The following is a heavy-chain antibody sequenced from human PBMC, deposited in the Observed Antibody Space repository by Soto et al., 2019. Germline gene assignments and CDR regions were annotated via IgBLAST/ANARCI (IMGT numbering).Heavy chain of an antibody. CDR3: ARAGSVVAAAGTPYYYYGMDV. V-gene: IGHV4-31*03. J-gene: IGHJ6*02. D-gene: IGHD6-13*01. Sequence: QVQLQESGPGLVKPSQTLSLTCTVSGGSISSGGYYWSWIRQHPGKGLEWIGYIYYSGSTYYNPSLKWRLTKSVATSNNEFSLKLSGVTAADAAVYYCARAGSVVAAAGTPYYYYGMDVWGQGSTVTVSS. CDR1: GGSISSGGYY. CDR2: IYYSGST.